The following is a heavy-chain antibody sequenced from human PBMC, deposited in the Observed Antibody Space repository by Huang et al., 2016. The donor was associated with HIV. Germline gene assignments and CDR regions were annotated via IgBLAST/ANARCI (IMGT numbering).Heavy chain of an antibody. J-gene: IGHJ4*02. Sequence: QVQLVESGGGVVQPGRSLRLSCVASGFVLNNYVFHWVHQTQGKGREWVAGLAKDGRDKQKAESVKGRFTISKDNSKNTLYLEMDSLTPEDTGVYYCAREDGSSGDCGYFGPWGQGAQVTVAT. CDR2: LAKDGRDK. CDR1: GFVLNNYV. CDR3: AREDGSSGDCGYFGP. V-gene: IGHV3-30*03. D-gene: IGHD3-22*01.